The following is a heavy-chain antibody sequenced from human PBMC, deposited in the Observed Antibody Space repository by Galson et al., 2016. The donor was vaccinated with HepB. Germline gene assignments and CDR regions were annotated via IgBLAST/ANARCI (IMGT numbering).Heavy chain of an antibody. CDR1: GYTFTSYY. Sequence: SVKVSCKASGYTFTSYYMHWVRQAPGQGLEWMGIISPNGGGTRYAQKFQGRVTMTRDTSTTTFSMELSSLRSEDTAVYYCARVLVGPTTRSPEGIFDYWGQGTLVTVSS. CDR3: ARVLVGPTTRSPEGIFDY. J-gene: IGHJ4*02. V-gene: IGHV1-46*01. CDR2: ISPNGGGT. D-gene: IGHD1-26*01.